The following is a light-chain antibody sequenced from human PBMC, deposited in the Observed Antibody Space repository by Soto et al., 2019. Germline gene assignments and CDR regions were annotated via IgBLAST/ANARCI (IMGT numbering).Light chain of an antibody. CDR3: QQSGRP. J-gene: IGKJ1*01. V-gene: IGKV3-20*01. CDR2: GAS. Sequence: ESVVTQSPGTLSLSTGERATLSCRASQSVSSSYLAWYQQKPGQAPRLLIYGASSRATGIPDRFSGSGSGTDFTLTISRLEPEDSAVYYCQQSGRPFGQGSKVDIK. CDR1: QSVSSSY.